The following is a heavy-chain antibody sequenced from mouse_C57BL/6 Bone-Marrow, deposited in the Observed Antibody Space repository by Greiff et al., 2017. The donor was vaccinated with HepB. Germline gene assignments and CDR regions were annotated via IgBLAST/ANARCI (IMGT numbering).Heavy chain of an antibody. Sequence: EVQRVESGGGLVQSGRSLRLSCATSGFTFSDFYMEWVRQAPGKGLEWIAASRNKANDYTTEYSASVKGRFIVSRDTSQSILYLQMNALRAEDTAIYYCARDSYYYGSSQLWYFDVWGTGTTVTVSS. CDR3: ARDSYYYGSSQLWYFDV. J-gene: IGHJ1*03. CDR2: SRNKANDYTT. V-gene: IGHV7-1*01. D-gene: IGHD1-1*01. CDR1: GFTFSDFY.